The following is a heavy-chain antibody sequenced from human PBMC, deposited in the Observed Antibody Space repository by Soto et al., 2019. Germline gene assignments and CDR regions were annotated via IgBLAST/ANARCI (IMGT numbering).Heavy chain of an antibody. Sequence: PSETLSLTCAVSGGSISSSNWWSWVRQPPGKGLGWIGEIYHSGSTNYNPSLKSRVTISVDKSKNQFSLKLSSVTAADTAVYYCARGGGSYSQLFGTFDYWGQGTRVTVAS. CDR3: ARGGGSYSQLFGTFDY. D-gene: IGHD6-13*01. J-gene: IGHJ4*02. CDR1: GGSISSSNW. CDR2: IYHSGST. V-gene: IGHV4-4*02.